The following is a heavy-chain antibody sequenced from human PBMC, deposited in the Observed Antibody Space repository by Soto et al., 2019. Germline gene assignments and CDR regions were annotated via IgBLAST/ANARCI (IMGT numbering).Heavy chain of an antibody. CDR1: GGSISSGGYY. J-gene: IGHJ6*02. CDR3: ARDEETACLGMDV. CDR2: IYYSGST. Sequence: QVQLQESGPGLVKPSQTLSLTCTVSGGSISSGGYYWSWIRQYPGEGLEWIGYIYYSGSTYYNPSLKGRVTISGDTYKKQFSLKLSSVTAADTAVYYCARDEETACLGMDVGGQGTTVTVSS. V-gene: IGHV4-31*03.